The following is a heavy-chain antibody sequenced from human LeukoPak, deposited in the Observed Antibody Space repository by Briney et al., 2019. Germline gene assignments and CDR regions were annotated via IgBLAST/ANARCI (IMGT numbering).Heavy chain of an antibody. V-gene: IGHV1-2*02. CDR3: AREGPIQYYYDSSGYPIDPFDY. D-gene: IGHD3-22*01. J-gene: IGHJ4*02. CDR2: INPNSGGT. CDR1: GYTFTGYY. Sequence: ASVKVSCKASGYTFTGYYMHWVRQAPGQGLERMGWINPNSGGTNYAQKFQGRVTMTRDTSISTAYMELSRLRSDDTAVYYCAREGPIQYYYDSSGYPIDPFDYWGQGTLVTVSS.